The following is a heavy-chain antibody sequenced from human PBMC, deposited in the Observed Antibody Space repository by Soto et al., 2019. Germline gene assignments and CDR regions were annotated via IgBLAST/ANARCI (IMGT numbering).Heavy chain of an antibody. V-gene: IGHV3-48*03. CDR2: IDTSGDAM. D-gene: IGHD2-21*01. CDR1: GFTFSNYE. CDR3: ARESIGCGGDCLDY. J-gene: IGHJ4*02. Sequence: GSLRLSCAVSGFTFSNYEWNWVRQAPGKGLEWISYIDTSGDAMFYADSVKGRFAVSRDNTMNSLYLQMNSLRAEDTAAYYCARESIGCGGDCLDYWGQGTVVTVS.